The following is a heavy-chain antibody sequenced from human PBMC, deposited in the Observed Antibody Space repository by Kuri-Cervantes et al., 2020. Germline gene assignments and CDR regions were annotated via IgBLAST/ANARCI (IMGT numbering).Heavy chain of an antibody. CDR3: ARFPYCYMDV. CDR2: IYYSGST. J-gene: IGHJ6*03. V-gene: IGHV4-39*07. CDR1: GGSISSSSYY. Sequence: GSLRLSCTVSGGSISSSSYYWGWIRQPPGKGLEWIGSIYYSGSTYYNPSLKSRVTISLDTSKNQFSLKLSSVTAADTAMYYCARFPYCYMDVWGKGTTVTVSS.